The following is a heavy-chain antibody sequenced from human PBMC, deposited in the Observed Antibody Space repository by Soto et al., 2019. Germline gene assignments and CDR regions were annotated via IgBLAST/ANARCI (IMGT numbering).Heavy chain of an antibody. V-gene: IGHV4-39*01. CDR1: GGSISNSSYY. D-gene: IGHD3-22*01. CDR3: ASLRYYYDSSGYYYNWFDP. Sequence: SETLSLTCTVSGGSISNSSYYRGRIRQPPGKGLEWIGSIYYSGSTYYNPSLKSRVTISVDTSKNQFSLKLSSGTAADTAVYYCASLRYYYDSSGYYYNWFDPWGQGTLVTVFS. J-gene: IGHJ5*02. CDR2: IYYSGST.